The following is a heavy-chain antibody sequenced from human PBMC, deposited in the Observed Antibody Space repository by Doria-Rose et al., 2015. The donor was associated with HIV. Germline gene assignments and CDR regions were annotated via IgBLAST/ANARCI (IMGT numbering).Heavy chain of an antibody. J-gene: IGHJ4*02. CDR2: IFSDDER. Sequence: QVTLKESGPVLVKPTETLTLTCTVSGVSLSSPGMGASWIRQPPGKALEWLANIFSDDERYYKTSLKSRLTIYRGTSKSQVVLTMTDMDPVDTATYYCARIKSSRWYHKYYFDFWGQGTLVIVSA. CDR1: GVSLSSPGMG. D-gene: IGHD6-13*01. V-gene: IGHV2-26*01. CDR3: ARIKSSRWYHKYYFDF.